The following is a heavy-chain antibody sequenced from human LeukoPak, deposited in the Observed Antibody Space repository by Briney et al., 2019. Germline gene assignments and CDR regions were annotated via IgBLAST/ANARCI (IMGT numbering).Heavy chain of an antibody. D-gene: IGHD2-15*01. Sequence: GGSLRLSCAASGFTFSSYSMNWVRQAPGKGLEWVSSISSSSSYIYYADSVKGRFTISRDNAKNSLYLQMNSLRAEDTAAYYCARDCSGGSCYFAFDYWGQGTLVTVSS. CDR1: GFTFSSYS. J-gene: IGHJ4*02. V-gene: IGHV3-21*01. CDR3: ARDCSGGSCYFAFDY. CDR2: ISSSSSYI.